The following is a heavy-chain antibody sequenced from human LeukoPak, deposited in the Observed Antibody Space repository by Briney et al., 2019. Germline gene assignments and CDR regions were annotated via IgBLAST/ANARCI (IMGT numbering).Heavy chain of an antibody. J-gene: IGHJ4*02. CDR3: ASHYDTSGYHYFDF. D-gene: IGHD3-22*01. CDR2: ISYDGSNK. V-gene: IGHV3-30-3*01. CDR1: GFTFSRYA. Sequence: GGSLRLSCAASGFTFSRYAMHWVRQAPGKGLEWVAVISYDGSNKYYADSVKGRSTISRDSSKNTLYLQMNSLRAEDTVVYYCASHYDTSGYHYFDFRGQGTLVTVSS.